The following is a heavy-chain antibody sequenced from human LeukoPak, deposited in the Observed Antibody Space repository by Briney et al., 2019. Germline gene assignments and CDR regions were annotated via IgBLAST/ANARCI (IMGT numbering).Heavy chain of an antibody. CDR2: IIPIFGTT. D-gene: IGHD6-13*01. CDR3: ARVVGLTGYSSSWYSGYYYYMDV. Sequence: SVKVSCKASGYSFTSHYMHWVRQAPGQGLEWMGGIIPIFGTTNYAQKFQDRVTITADKSTSTAYMELSSLRSEDTAVYYCARVVGLTGYSSSWYSGYYYYMDVWGKGTTVTVSS. CDR1: GYSFTSHY. J-gene: IGHJ6*03. V-gene: IGHV1-69*06.